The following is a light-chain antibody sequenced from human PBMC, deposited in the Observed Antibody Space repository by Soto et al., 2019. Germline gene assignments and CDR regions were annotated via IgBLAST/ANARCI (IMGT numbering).Light chain of an antibody. V-gene: IGKV3-20*01. CDR2: GAS. CDR3: QQYVSSVT. Sequence: EIVLTQSPGSPSLSPGERATLSCRASQSVDSTFFAWYQQKPGQAPRLLIYGASKRATGIPDRFSGSGSGTDFTLTISRLEPEDFAVYYCQQYVSSVTFGQGTKVEIK. CDR1: QSVDSTF. J-gene: IGKJ1*01.